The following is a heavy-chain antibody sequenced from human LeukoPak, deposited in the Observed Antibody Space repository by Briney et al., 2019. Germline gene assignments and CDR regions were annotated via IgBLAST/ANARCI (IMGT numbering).Heavy chain of an antibody. D-gene: IGHD3-9*01. V-gene: IGHV4-61*01. Sequence: SETLSLTCTVSGGSVSSGSYYWSWIRQPPGKGLEWIGYIYYSGSTNYNPSLKSRVTISVDTSKNQFSLKLSSVTAADTAVYYCARHDTAVYYDILTGHRRDWFDPWGQGTLVTVSS. CDR1: GGSVSSGSYY. CDR3: ARHDTAVYYDILTGHRRDWFDP. J-gene: IGHJ5*02. CDR2: IYYSGST.